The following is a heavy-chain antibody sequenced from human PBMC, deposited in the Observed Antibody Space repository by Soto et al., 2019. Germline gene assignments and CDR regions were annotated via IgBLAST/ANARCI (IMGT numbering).Heavy chain of an antibody. CDR3: ARDHVGAMNSLAI. CDR1: GYTFTDSY. J-gene: IGHJ3*02. CDR2: INPNSGGT. Sequence: VAAVKISCKASGYTFTDSYIYWERQAPGQGLECMGWINPNSGGTDYAQKFQGRVTMTRDTSISTAYMELTRLRSDDTAVYYCARDHVGAMNSLAIWGKETLVTVS. V-gene: IGHV1-2*02. D-gene: IGHD1-26*01.